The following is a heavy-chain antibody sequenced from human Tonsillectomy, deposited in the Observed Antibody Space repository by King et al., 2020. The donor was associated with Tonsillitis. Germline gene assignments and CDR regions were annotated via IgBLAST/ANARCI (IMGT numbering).Heavy chain of an antibody. CDR3: ARGGIAVAGTPGDAFDI. D-gene: IGHD6-19*01. J-gene: IGHJ3*02. CDR1: GFTFSSYD. V-gene: IGHV3-13*01. CDR2: IGTAGDK. Sequence: VQLVESGGGLVQPGGSLRLSCSASGFTFSSYDMHWVRQGIGKGLEWVSSIGTAGDKYCPNSVKGRFTISRENVKNSLYLQMNSLRAGDTAVYYLARGGIAVAGTPGDAFDIWGQGTMVTVPS.